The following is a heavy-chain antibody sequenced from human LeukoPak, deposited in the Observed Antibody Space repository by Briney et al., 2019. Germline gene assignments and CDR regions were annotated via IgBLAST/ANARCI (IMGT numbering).Heavy chain of an antibody. CDR3: AKSDSWIVGADRAPFDY. Sequence: GGSLRLSCAASGFTFSSYAMSWVRQAPEKGLEWVSVISGGGGHTYYADSVKGRFTISRDNSRNTLYLQMNSLRAEDTAIYYCAKSDSWIVGADRAPFDYWGQGTLVTVSS. CDR1: GFTFSSYA. D-gene: IGHD1-26*01. CDR2: ISGGGGHT. V-gene: IGHV3-23*01. J-gene: IGHJ4*02.